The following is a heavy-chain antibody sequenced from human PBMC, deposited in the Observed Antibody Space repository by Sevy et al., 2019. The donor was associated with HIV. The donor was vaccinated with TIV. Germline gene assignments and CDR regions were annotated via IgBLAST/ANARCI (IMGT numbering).Heavy chain of an antibody. D-gene: IGHD6-13*01. CDR2: ISYDGSNK. CDR3: ARSSSTTGGYYYYGMDV. CDR1: GFTFSSYA. J-gene: IGHJ6*02. Sequence: GGSLRLSCAASGFTFSSYAMHWVRQAPGKGLEWVAFISYDGSNKYYADSVKGRFTISRDNSKNTLYLQMNSLRAEDTAVYYCARSSSTTGGYYYYGMDVWGQGTTVTVSS. V-gene: IGHV3-30-3*01.